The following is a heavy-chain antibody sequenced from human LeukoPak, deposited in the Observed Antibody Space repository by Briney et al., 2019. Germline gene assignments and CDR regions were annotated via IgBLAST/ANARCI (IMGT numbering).Heavy chain of an antibody. D-gene: IGHD3-10*01. CDR1: GGTFSSYA. CDR2: IIPIFGTA. CDR3: ARSAMVRGGNYYYYYGMDV. Sequence: SVKVSCKASGGTFSSYAISWVRQAPGQGLEWMGGIIPIFGTANYAQKFQGRVTITADESTSTAYMELSSLRSEDTAVYYCARSAMVRGGNYYYYYGMDVWGQGTTVTVSS. J-gene: IGHJ6*02. V-gene: IGHV1-69*13.